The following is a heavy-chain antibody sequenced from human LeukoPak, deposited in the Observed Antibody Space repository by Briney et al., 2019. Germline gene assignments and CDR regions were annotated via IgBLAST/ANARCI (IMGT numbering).Heavy chain of an antibody. CDR2: IYTSGST. CDR1: RGSISSYY. CDR3: ARGCSSTSCYTGYYMDV. D-gene: IGHD2-2*02. Sequence: SETLSLTCTVSRGSISSYYWSWIRQPAGKGLEWIGRIYTSGSTNYNPSLKSRATMSVDTSKNQFSLKLSSVTAADTAVYYCARGCSSTSCYTGYYMDVWGKGTTVTVSS. V-gene: IGHV4-4*07. J-gene: IGHJ6*03.